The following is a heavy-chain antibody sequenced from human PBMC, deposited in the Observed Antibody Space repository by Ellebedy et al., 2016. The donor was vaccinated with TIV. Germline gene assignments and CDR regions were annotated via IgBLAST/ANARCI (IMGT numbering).Heavy chain of an antibody. J-gene: IGHJ4*02. CDR3: AKGSSSGFTYDRVGFEY. D-gene: IGHD3-22*01. CDR2: ISSDGSNT. Sequence: GGSLRLSCAASGFTFSSFAMHWVRQAPGKGLEWLSVISSDGSNTYHADSVKGRFTITRDNSKNTLYLQMSRLRTEDTAVYFCAKGSSSGFTYDRVGFEYWGQGALVTVSS. V-gene: IGHV3-23*01. CDR1: GFTFSSFA.